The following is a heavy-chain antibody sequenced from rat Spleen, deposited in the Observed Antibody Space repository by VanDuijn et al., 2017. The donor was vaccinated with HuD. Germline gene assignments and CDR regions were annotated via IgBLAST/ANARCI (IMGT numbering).Heavy chain of an antibody. Sequence: EVQLVESGGGLVQPGRSLKLSCAASGFTFSNYDMAWVRQAPTKGLEWIASISTGGGNTYYRDSVKGRFTISRDNAKNTQYLQMDSLRSEGTATYYCARLPGPYFDYWGQGVMVTVSS. CDR2: ISTGGGNT. CDR1: GFTFSNYD. D-gene: IGHD1-4*01. CDR3: ARLPGPYFDY. V-gene: IGHV5S13*01. J-gene: IGHJ2*01.